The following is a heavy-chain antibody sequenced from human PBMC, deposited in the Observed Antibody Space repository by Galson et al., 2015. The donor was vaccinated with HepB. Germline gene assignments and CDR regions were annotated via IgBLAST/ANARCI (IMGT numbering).Heavy chain of an antibody. D-gene: IGHD5-24*01. Sequence: LSLTCTVSGGSISSYYWSWIRQPPGKGLEWIGYVYYSGSTNYNPSLKSRVTISVDTSKNQFSLKLSSVTAADTAVYYCARGYVEMATITVLYFDYWGQGTLVTVSS. CDR3: ARGYVEMATITVLYFDY. J-gene: IGHJ4*02. CDR2: VYYSGST. CDR1: GGSISSYY. V-gene: IGHV4-59*01.